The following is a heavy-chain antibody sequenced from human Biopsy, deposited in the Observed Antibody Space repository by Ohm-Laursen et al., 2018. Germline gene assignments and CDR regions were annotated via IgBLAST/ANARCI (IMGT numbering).Heavy chain of an antibody. D-gene: IGHD3-10*01. CDR1: GGTFSNSA. Sequence: SVKVSCKVSGGTFSNSAIGWVRQAPGQGLEWMGGIITFFRTVNYAQNFQGRLTITADEFTDTAYMELRSLRSEDTAVYYCAADSGSGSHFRFDYWGQGALVSVSS. J-gene: IGHJ4*02. CDR3: AADSGSGSHFRFDY. V-gene: IGHV1-69*13. CDR2: IITFFRTV.